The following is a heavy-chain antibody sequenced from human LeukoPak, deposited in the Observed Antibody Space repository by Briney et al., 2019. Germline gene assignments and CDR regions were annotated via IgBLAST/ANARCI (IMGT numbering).Heavy chain of an antibody. V-gene: IGHV3-21*01. CDR3: ARGPLINSRGRHAHFDF. D-gene: IGHD3-22*01. Sequence: GGSLRLSCAASGFTFSRHSMNWVRQAPGKGLEWVSSISTSSSYIDYADSVKGRFTIFRDNAKNSLYLQMNSLRADDTAVYYCARGPLINSRGRHAHFDFWGQGTGVTVSS. CDR1: GFTFSRHS. J-gene: IGHJ4*02. CDR2: ISTSSSYI.